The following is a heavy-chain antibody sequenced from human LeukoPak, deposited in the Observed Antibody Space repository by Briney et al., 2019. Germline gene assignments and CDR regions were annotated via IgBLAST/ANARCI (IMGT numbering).Heavy chain of an antibody. D-gene: IGHD3-9*01. CDR1: GFTFSSYG. V-gene: IGHV3-30*18. Sequence: PGGSLRLSCAASGFTFSSYGMHWVRQAPGKGLEWVAVISYDGSNKYYADSVKGRFTISRDNSKNTLYLQMNSLRAEDTAVYYCAKDRFSPPPEYYDILTGYYNFEFPMPNWFDPWGQGTLVTVSS. CDR2: ISYDGSNK. J-gene: IGHJ5*02. CDR3: AKDRFSPPPEYYDILTGYYNFEFPMPNWFDP.